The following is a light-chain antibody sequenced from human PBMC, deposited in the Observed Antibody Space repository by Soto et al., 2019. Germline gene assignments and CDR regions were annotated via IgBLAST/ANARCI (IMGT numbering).Light chain of an antibody. J-gene: IGKJ4*01. Sequence: EIVLTQSPATLSLSPGERATLSCRASQSVSSYLAWYQQKPGQAPRLLIYDASNRATGIPARFSGSGSGTDFTLTISSLEPEDFAVYYCQQCGNRLTFGGGTKVDIK. CDR3: QQCGNRLT. CDR1: QSVSSY. V-gene: IGKV3-11*01. CDR2: DAS.